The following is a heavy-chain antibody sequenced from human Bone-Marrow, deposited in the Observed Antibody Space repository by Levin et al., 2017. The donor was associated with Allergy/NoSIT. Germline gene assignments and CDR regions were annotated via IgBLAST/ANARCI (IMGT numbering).Heavy chain of an antibody. CDR3: ARGQSATVPDAMTLYYYYYLGV. CDR2: INTNTGNP. D-gene: IGHD2-2*01. CDR1: GYTFSNYA. J-gene: IGHJ6*03. V-gene: IGHV7-4-1*02. Sequence: GASVKVSCKASGYTFSNYAMHWVRQAPGQGLEWMGRINTNTGNPTYAQGFTGRFVFSLDSSVNTAYLEINSLKAEDTAVYYCARGQSATVPDAMTLYYYYYLGVWGKGTTLTVSS.